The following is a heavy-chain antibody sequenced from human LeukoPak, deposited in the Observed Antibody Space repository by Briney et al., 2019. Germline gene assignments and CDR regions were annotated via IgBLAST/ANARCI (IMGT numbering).Heavy chain of an antibody. V-gene: IGHV3-23*01. CDR3: AKGSMVRGVFDY. Sequence: GGSLRLSCAASGFTFSSYAMSWVRQAPGKGLELVSSISGSGGSTYYADSVKGRFTISRDNSKNTLYLQMNSLGAEDTAVYCCAKGSMVRGVFDYWGQGTLVTVSS. CDR2: ISGSGGST. CDR1: GFTFSSYA. J-gene: IGHJ4*02. D-gene: IGHD3-10*01.